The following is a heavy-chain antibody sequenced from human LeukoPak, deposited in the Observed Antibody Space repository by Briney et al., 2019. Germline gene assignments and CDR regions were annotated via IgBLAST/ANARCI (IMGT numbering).Heavy chain of an antibody. CDR3: AGQGYYYDSSGYYNLDY. CDR2: ISGSGGST. J-gene: IGHJ4*02. Sequence: SGGSLRLSCAASGFTFSSYAMSWVRQAPGKGLEWVSAISGSGGSTYYADSVKGRFTISRDNSKNTLYLQMNSLRAEDTAVYYCAGQGYYYDSSGYYNLDYWGQGTLVTVSS. D-gene: IGHD3-22*01. CDR1: GFTFSSYA. V-gene: IGHV3-23*01.